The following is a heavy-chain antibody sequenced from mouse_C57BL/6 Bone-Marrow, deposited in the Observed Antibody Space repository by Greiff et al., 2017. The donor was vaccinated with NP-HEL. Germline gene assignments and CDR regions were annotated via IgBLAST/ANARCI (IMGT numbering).Heavy chain of an antibody. CDR1: GYTFTSYW. CDR3: ARSPYYGSSLYAMDY. Sequence: VQLQQPGAELVKPGASVKMSCKASGYTFTSYWITWVKQRPGQGLEWIGDIYPGSGSTNYNEKFKSKATLTVDTSSSTAYMQLSSLTSEDSAVYYCARSPYYGSSLYAMDYWGQGTSVTVSS. V-gene: IGHV1-55*01. CDR2: IYPGSGST. D-gene: IGHD1-1*01. J-gene: IGHJ4*01.